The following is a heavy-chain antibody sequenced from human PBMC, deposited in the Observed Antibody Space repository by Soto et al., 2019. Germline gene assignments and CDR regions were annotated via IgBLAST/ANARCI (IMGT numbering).Heavy chain of an antibody. CDR3: AKEQGRVAAALDY. J-gene: IGHJ4*02. V-gene: IGHV3-23*01. CDR2: ITSSGSNT. CDR1: GFTFSGYG. D-gene: IGHD6-13*01. Sequence: EVQLLESGGDLVQRGGSLRLSCAASGFTFSGYGMRWVRQAPVKGLEWVSSITSSGSNTYYVDSVKGRFTISRDNSKNTLYLQMNSLTVEDTAGYYCAKEQGRVAAALDYGGQGTLVTVSS.